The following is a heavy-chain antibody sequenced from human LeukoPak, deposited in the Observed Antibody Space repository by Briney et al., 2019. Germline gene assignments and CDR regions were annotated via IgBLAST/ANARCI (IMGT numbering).Heavy chain of an antibody. J-gene: IGHJ5*02. V-gene: IGHV3-23*01. CDR1: GFTFRSYA. CDR2: ISAGGEST. D-gene: IGHD2-2*01. Sequence: GGSLRLSCAASGFTFRSYAMTWVRQAPGKGLEWVSSISAGGESTWHADSVKGRFTISRDNSKNTLYLQMNSLRAEDTAVYYCTRQAVPAAEDWFDPWGQGTLVTVSS. CDR3: TRQAVPAAEDWFDP.